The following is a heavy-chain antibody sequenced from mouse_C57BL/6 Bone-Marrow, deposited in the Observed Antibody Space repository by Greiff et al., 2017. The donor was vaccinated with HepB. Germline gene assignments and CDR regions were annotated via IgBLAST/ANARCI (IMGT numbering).Heavy chain of an antibody. J-gene: IGHJ2*01. CDR2: IDPENGDT. V-gene: IGHV14-4*01. CDR1: GFNIKDDY. Sequence: EVQLQQSGAELVRPGASVKLSCTASGFNIKDDYMHWVKQRPEQGLEWIGWIDPENGDTEYASKFQGKATITADTSANTAYLQLSSLTSEDTAVYYCTTVHYYGPYYFDYWGQGTTLTVSS. CDR3: TTVHYYGPYYFDY. D-gene: IGHD1-2*01.